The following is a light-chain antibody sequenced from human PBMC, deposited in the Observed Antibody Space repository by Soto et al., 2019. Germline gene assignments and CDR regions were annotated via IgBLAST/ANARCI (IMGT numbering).Light chain of an antibody. CDR2: DAS. Sequence: EIVLTQSPATLSLSPGERATLSCRASQSVSSYLAWYQQKPGQAPRLLIYDASNRATGIPARFSGSGSGTDFALTISSRGPEDVAVYYCQQRSNWPLMYTFGQGTKLEIK. CDR1: QSVSSY. J-gene: IGKJ2*01. V-gene: IGKV3-11*01. CDR3: QQRSNWPLMYT.